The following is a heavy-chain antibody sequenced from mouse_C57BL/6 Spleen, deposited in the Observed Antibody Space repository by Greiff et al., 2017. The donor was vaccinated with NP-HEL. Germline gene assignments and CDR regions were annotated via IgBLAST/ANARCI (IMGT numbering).Heavy chain of an antibody. D-gene: IGHD2-4*01. CDR1: GFTFSDYY. J-gene: IGHJ4*01. CDR3: ARDSYDYDGYAMDY. V-gene: IGHV5-16*01. Sequence: EVKLMESEGGLVQPGSSMKLSCTASGFTFSDYYMAWVRQVPEKGLEWVANINYDGSSTYYLDSLKSRFIISRDNAKNILYLQMSSLKSEDTATYYCARDSYDYDGYAMDYWGQGTSVTVSS. CDR2: INYDGSST.